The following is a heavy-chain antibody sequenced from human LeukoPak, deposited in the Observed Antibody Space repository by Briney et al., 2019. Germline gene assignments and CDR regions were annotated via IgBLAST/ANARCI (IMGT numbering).Heavy chain of an antibody. V-gene: IGHV3-43*01. D-gene: IGHD4-17*01. CDR2: ISWDGGST. J-gene: IGHJ4*02. Sequence: PGGSLRLSCAASGSTFDDYTMHWVRQAPGKGLEWVSLISWDGGSTYYADSVKGRFTISRDNSKNSLYLQMNSLRTEDTALYYCAKSKTAVTTGYLDYWGQGTLVTVSS. CDR3: AKSKTAVTTGYLDY. CDR1: GSTFDDYT.